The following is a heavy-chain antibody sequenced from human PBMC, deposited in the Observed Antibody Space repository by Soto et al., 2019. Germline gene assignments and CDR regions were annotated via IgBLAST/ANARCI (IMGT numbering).Heavy chain of an antibody. Sequence: HPGGSLRLSCAASGFTFSSYGMHWVRQAPGKGLEWVAVISYDGSNKYYADSVKGRFTISRDNSKNTLYLQMNSLRAEDTAVYYCAKQPLIAVAELDYWGQGTLVTVSS. D-gene: IGHD6-19*01. CDR2: ISYDGSNK. CDR1: GFTFSSYG. CDR3: AKQPLIAVAELDY. V-gene: IGHV3-30*18. J-gene: IGHJ4*02.